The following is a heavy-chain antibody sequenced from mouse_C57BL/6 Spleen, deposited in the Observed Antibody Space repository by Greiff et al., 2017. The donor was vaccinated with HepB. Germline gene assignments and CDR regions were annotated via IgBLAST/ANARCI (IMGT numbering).Heavy chain of an antibody. Sequence: QVHVKQSGAELARPGASVKLSCKASGYTFTSYGISWVKQRTGQGLEWIGEIYPRSGNTYYNEKFKGKATLTADKSSSTAYMELRSLTSEDSAVYFCARPSTVVATGDYWGQGTTLTVSS. J-gene: IGHJ2*01. CDR3: ARPSTVVATGDY. CDR1: GYTFTSYG. D-gene: IGHD1-1*01. V-gene: IGHV1-81*01. CDR2: IYPRSGNT.